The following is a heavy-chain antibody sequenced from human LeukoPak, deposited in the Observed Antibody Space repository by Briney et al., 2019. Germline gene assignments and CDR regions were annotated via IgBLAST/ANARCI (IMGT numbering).Heavy chain of an antibody. CDR2: VHHSGGS. Sequence: PSETLSLTCTVPVGSIRDYHWNWIRQSPEKGLEWIGYVHHSGGSYFNPSLKSRITMSVDTSKSQFSLRLTSATATDTAVYYCAREEVPARIDYWGQGTLVTVSS. CDR3: AREEVPARIDY. V-gene: IGHV4-59*01. CDR1: VGSIRDYH. J-gene: IGHJ4*02. D-gene: IGHD2-2*01.